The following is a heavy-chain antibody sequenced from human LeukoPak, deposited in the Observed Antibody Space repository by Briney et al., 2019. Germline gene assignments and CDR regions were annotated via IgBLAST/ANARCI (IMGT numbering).Heavy chain of an antibody. Sequence: AGGSLRLSCAASGFTFSNAWMSWVRQAPGKGLEWIGEINHSGSTNYNPSLKSRVTISVDTSKNQFSLKLSSVTAADTAVYYCARYNWNYVLHFDYWGQGTLVTVSS. CDR1: GFTFSNAW. D-gene: IGHD1-7*01. J-gene: IGHJ4*02. V-gene: IGHV4-34*01. CDR2: INHSGST. CDR3: ARYNWNYVLHFDY.